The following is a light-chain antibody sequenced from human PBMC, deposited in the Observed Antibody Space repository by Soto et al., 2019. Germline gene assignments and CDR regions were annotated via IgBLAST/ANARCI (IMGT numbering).Light chain of an antibody. CDR1: QSVLYSFNNKNY. J-gene: IGKJ2*01. CDR2: WAS. V-gene: IGKV4-1*01. CDR3: QQFYTTLGT. Sequence: DIVMTQSPDSLSVSLGERATINCKSSQSVLYSFNNKNYLAWYQQKPGQPPRKLISWASARESGVPDRFSGSGSGTDFTLTISSLKAEDVAVYYCQQFYTTLGTFGQGTKLEIK.